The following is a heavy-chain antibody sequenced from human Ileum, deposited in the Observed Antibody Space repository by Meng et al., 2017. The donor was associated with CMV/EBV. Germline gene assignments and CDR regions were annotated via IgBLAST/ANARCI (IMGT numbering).Heavy chain of an antibody. V-gene: IGHV4-34*01. J-gene: IGHJ4*02. CDR3: ARGVAGGPFDY. CDR2: INHSGST. D-gene: IGHD2-15*01. CDR1: GGSLRGYY. Sequence: HVPLQQGGPGLSEPSEALSLTSAVYGGSLRGYYWSWIRQPPGKGLEWIGEINHSGSTNYNPSLKSRVTISVDTSKNQFFLKLSSVTAADTAVYYCARGVAGGPFDYWGQGTLVTVSS.